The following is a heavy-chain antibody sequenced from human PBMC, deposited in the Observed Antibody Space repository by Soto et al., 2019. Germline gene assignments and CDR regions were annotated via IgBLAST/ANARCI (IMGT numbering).Heavy chain of an antibody. CDR2: IIPIFGTA. CDR1: GGTFSSYA. V-gene: IGHV1-69*12. CDR3: ARRTPRYDIVTGASDHNWFDP. Sequence: QVQLVQSGAEVKKPGSSVKVSCKASGGTFSSYAISWVRQAPGQGLEWMGGIIPIFGTANYAQKFQGRVTITADESTSRAYMALSSLRSEDTAVYYCARRTPRYDIVTGASDHNWFDPWGQGTLVTVSS. D-gene: IGHD3-9*01. J-gene: IGHJ5*02.